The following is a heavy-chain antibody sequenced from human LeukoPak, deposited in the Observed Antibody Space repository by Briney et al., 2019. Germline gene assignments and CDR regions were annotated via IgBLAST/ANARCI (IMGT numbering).Heavy chain of an antibody. V-gene: IGHV3-48*01. CDR3: ARDVEYSSSPNWFDP. CDR2: IRSSSSTI. Sequence: GGSLRLSCAASGFTFSSYSMNWVRQAPGKGLEWVSYIRSSSSTIYYADSVKGRFTISRDNAKNSLYLQMNSLRAEDTAVYYCARDVEYSSSPNWFDPWGQGTLVTVSS. D-gene: IGHD6-13*01. CDR1: GFTFSSYS. J-gene: IGHJ5*02.